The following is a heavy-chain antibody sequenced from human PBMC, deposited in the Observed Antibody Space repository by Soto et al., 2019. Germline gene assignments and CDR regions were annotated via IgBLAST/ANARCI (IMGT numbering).Heavy chain of an antibody. Sequence: GGSLILSCTASGVTFSTYCMILVRPAPGKGLDWVSAVSGGGGTTYYADSVKGRFTISRDNSKNTLYLQMKNLRADDTAVYYCAKDRSGHTSGYYRRYYGLDVWGPGTTVTVSS. V-gene: IGHV3-23*01. J-gene: IGHJ6*02. CDR3: AKDRSGHTSGYYRRYYGLDV. CDR2: VSGGGGTT. D-gene: IGHD5-18*01. CDR1: GVTFSTYC.